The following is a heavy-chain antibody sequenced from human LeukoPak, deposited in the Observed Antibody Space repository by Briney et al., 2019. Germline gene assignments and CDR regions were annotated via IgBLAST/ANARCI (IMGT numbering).Heavy chain of an antibody. Sequence: PGGSLRLSCAASGFTFSDYWMQWVRQAPGKGLEWVANINYHGNENYLLDSVKGQFTISRDNAKNSLFLQMNSLRVEDTAVYYCTRGDPDYWGLGTLVTVSS. CDR2: INYHGNEN. V-gene: IGHV3-7*01. J-gene: IGHJ4*02. CDR1: GFTFSDYW. D-gene: IGHD2-21*02. CDR3: TRGDPDY.